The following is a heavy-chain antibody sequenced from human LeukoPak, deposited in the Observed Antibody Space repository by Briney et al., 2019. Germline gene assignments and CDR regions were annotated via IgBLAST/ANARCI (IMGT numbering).Heavy chain of an antibody. CDR1: GGSFSGYY. CDR2: INHSGST. V-gene: IGHV4-34*01. CDR3: ARGFWYDTSAFSG. D-gene: IGHD3-22*01. Sequence: PSETLSLTCAVYGGSFSGYYWSWIRQSSGKGLEWVGEINHSGSTNYNPSLKSRVTISLETSKNQFSLKLSSVTAADTAVYYCARGFWYDTSAFSGWGQGTLVTVSS. J-gene: IGHJ4*02.